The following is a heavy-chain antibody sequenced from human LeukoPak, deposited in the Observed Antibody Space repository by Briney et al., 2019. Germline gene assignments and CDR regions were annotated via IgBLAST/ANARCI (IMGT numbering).Heavy chain of an antibody. CDR3: AKIGGYYNY. CDR1: GFTFSSYA. Sequence: GGSLRLSCAASGFTFSSYAMNWVRQAPGKGLEWVSSISGSGDRTHYGDSVKGRFTISRDNSKNTLYLQMNSLRAEDTAVYYCAKIGGYYNYWGQGTLVTVSS. J-gene: IGHJ4*02. V-gene: IGHV3-23*01. CDR2: ISGSGDRT. D-gene: IGHD1-26*01.